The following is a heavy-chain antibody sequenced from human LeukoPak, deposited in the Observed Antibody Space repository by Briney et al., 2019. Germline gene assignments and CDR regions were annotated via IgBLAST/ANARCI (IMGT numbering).Heavy chain of an antibody. D-gene: IGHD2-2*01. V-gene: IGHV3-23*01. CDR1: GFTFNNYA. Sequence: GGSLRLSCAASGFTFNNYAMRWVRQAPGKGLEWVSVFYTGGSTYYADSVKGRFTISRDNSKNTLYLQMNSLRAEDTAVYYCARTKGYCTSSRCYSIAFDIWGQGTMVTVSS. CDR3: ARTKGYCTSSRCYSIAFDI. J-gene: IGHJ3*02. CDR2: FYTGGST.